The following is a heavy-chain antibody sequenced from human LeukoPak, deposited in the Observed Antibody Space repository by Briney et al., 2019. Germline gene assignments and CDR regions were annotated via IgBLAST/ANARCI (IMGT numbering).Heavy chain of an antibody. CDR3: AREGLGIHDFDY. V-gene: IGHV1-69*13. CDR2: IIPIFGTA. J-gene: IGHJ4*02. CDR1: GGTFSSNA. Sequence: SVKVSCKASGGTFSSNAISWVRQAPGQGLEWMGGIIPIFGTANYAQKFQGRVTITADESTSTAYMELSSLRSEDTAVYYCAREGLGIHDFDYWGQGTLVTVSS. D-gene: IGHD7-27*01.